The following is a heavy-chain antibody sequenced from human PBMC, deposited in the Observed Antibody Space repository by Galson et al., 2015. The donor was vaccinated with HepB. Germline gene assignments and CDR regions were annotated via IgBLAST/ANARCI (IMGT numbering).Heavy chain of an antibody. CDR1: GGSIGDGDNY. CDR3: ARVSMADPFFDY. CDR2: ISYSGTT. Sequence: TLSLTCTVSGGSIGDGDNYWTWIRQLPGKGLEWVGYISYSGTTYYNPSLKSRLTISIDTSQNQFSLKLSSVTAADTAVYYCARVSMADPFFDYWGQGTLVTVSS. V-gene: IGHV4-31*03. D-gene: IGHD5-24*01. J-gene: IGHJ4*02.